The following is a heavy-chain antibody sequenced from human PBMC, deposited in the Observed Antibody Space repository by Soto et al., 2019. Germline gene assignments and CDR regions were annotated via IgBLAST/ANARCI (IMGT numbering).Heavy chain of an antibody. D-gene: IGHD3-16*02. CDR1: GYTFTSYG. Sequence: QVQLVQSGAEVKKPGASVKVSCKASGYTFTSYGISWVRQAPGQGLEWMGWISAYNGNTNYAQKLQGRVTMTTDTSTSTAYMELRSLRSDDTAVYYCARDHAYDYIWGSYRSPGDYWVQGTLVTVSS. CDR2: ISAYNGNT. J-gene: IGHJ4*02. CDR3: ARDHAYDYIWGSYRSPGDY. V-gene: IGHV1-18*01.